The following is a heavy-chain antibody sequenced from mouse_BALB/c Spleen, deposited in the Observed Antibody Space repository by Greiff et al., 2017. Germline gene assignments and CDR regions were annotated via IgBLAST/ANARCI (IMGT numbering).Heavy chain of an antibody. CDR2: ISYSGST. J-gene: IGHJ3*01. V-gene: IGHV3-2*02. D-gene: IGHD3-2*01. CDR1: GYSITSDYA. CDR3: ARKNDRAWFAY. Sequence: EVKLMESGPGLVKPSQSLSLTCTVTGYSITSDYAWNWIRQFPGNKLEWMGYISYSGSTSYNPSLKSRISITRDTSKNQFFLQLNSVTTEDTATYYCARKNDRAWFAYWGQGTLVTVSA.